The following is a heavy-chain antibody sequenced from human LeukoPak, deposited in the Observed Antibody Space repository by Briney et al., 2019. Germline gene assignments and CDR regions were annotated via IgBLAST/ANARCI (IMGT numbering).Heavy chain of an antibody. CDR3: ARDLNAFDI. V-gene: IGHV3-33*01. Sequence: TGGSLRLSCAASGFTLSSYGMHWVRQAPGKGLEWVAVIWYDGSNKYYADSVKGRFTISRDNSKNTLYLQMNSLRAEDTAVYYCARDLNAFDIWGQGTMVTVSS. J-gene: IGHJ3*02. CDR1: GFTLSSYG. CDR2: IWYDGSNK.